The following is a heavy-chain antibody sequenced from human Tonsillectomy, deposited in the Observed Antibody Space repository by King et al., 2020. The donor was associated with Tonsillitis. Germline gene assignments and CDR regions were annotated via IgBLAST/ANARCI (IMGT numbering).Heavy chain of an antibody. CDR1: DGSFSSSSYH. D-gene: IGHD6-19*01. Sequence: QLQESGPGLVKPSETLSLTCTVSDGSFSSSSYHWGWIRQPPGKGLEWIGSIYYSGSTYYNPSLKSRVTLSVDTSTNQFSLKLSSVTAADTGVYYCARQARWLGAQLGYWGQGTLVTVSS. J-gene: IGHJ4*02. CDR2: IYYSGST. CDR3: ARQARWLGAQLGY. V-gene: IGHV4-39*01.